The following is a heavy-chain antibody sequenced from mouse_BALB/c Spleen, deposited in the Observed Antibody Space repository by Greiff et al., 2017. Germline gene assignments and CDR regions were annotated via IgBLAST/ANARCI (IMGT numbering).Heavy chain of an antibody. V-gene: IGHV3-8*02. D-gene: IGHD2-14*01. CDR3: ARYLYRYDSYWYFDV. CDR1: GDSITSGY. Sequence: EVQLQQSGPSLVKPSQTLSLTCSVTGDSITSGYWNWIRKFPGNKLEYMGYISYSGSTYYNPSLKSRISITRDTSKNQYYLQLNSVTTEDTATYYCARYLYRYDSYWYFDVWGAGTTVTVSS. CDR2: ISYSGST. J-gene: IGHJ1*01.